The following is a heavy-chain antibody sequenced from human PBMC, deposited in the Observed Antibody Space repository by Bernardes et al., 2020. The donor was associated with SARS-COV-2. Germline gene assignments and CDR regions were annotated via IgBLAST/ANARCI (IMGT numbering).Heavy chain of an antibody. J-gene: IGHJ4*02. Sequence: SETLSLTCTVSGGSVSSGYYYWSWIRQPPGKGLECIVSIYYSGSTNYNPSLKSRVTISLDTSKNQFSLRLSSVTAADTAVYYCARVPPVTLSFDFWGQGTLVTVSS. D-gene: IGHD4-4*01. V-gene: IGHV4-61*01. CDR1: GGSVSSGYYY. CDR3: ARVPPVTLSFDF. CDR2: IYYSGST.